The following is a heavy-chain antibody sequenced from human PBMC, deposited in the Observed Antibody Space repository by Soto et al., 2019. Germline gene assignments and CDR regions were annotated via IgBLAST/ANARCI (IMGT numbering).Heavy chain of an antibody. CDR1: GFTFSSYE. Sequence: GGSLRLSCAASGFTFSSYEINWVRQAPGKGLEWVSYISSSGSTIYYADSVKGRFTISRDNAKNSLYLQMNSLRAEDTAVYYCAVWCTNGVCYNYWGQGTLVTVSS. CDR3: AVWCTNGVCYNY. D-gene: IGHD2-8*01. J-gene: IGHJ4*02. CDR2: ISSSGSTI. V-gene: IGHV3-48*03.